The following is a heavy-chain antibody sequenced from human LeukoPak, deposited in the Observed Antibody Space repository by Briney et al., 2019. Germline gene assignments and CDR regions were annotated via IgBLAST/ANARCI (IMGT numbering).Heavy chain of an antibody. Sequence: ASVKVSCKASGYTFTSYGISWVRQAPGQGLEWMGWISAYNGNTNYAQKLQGRVTMTTDTSTSTAYMELRSLRSDDTAVYYCARDLGSGTQDDAFDIWGQGTMVTVSS. D-gene: IGHD6-19*01. CDR1: GYTFTSYG. CDR3: ARDLGSGTQDDAFDI. V-gene: IGHV1-18*01. J-gene: IGHJ3*02. CDR2: ISAYNGNT.